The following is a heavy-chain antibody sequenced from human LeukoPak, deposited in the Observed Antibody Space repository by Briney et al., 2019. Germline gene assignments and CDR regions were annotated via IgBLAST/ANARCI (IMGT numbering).Heavy chain of an antibody. V-gene: IGHV4-59*01. D-gene: IGHD2-2*01. CDR2: IYYSGST. Sequence: SETLSLTCTVSGGSISSYYWSWTRQPPGKGLEWIGYIYYSGSTNYNPSLKSRVTISVDTSKNQFSLKLSSVTAADTAVYYCARDRVPEDIVVVPAAMRPSDYYYYYGMDVWGKGTTVTVSS. CDR3: ARDRVPEDIVVVPAAMRPSDYYYYYGMDV. J-gene: IGHJ6*04. CDR1: GGSISSYY.